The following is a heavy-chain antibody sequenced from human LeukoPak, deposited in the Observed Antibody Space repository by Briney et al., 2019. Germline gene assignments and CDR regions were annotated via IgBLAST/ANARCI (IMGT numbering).Heavy chain of an antibody. CDR1: GFTVSSNY. J-gene: IGHJ4*02. V-gene: IGHV3-66*01. CDR3: ARDTPLRFSPYYFDY. CDR2: IYSGGST. Sequence: GGSLRLSCTSSGFTVSSNYMSWVRQAPGKGLEWVSVIYSGGSTYYADSVKGRFTISRDNSKNTLYLQMNSLRAEDTAVYYCARDTPLRFSPYYFDYWGQGTLVTVSS.